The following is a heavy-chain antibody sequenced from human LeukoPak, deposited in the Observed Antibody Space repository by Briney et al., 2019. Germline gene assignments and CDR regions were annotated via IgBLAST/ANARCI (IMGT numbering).Heavy chain of an antibody. CDR3: ARCGVGVAAAAANC. CDR2: ISWNSGSI. D-gene: IGHD6-13*01. J-gene: IGHJ4*02. CDR1: GFIFNNYA. V-gene: IGHV3-9*01. Sequence: PGGSLRLSCAGSGFIFNNYAMHWVRQPPGKGLEWVSGISWNSGSIDYADSVKGRFTISRDNAKNSLYLQMNSLRAEDTAVYYCARCGVGVAAAAANCWGQGTLLTVSS.